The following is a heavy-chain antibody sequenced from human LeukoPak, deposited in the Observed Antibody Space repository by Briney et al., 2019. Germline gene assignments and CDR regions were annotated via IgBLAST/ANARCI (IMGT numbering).Heavy chain of an antibody. D-gene: IGHD4-17*01. J-gene: IGHJ6*04. CDR2: XXXXGSNK. CDR3: ARGNDYGDPSYYYGMDV. CDR1: GFTFSSYA. V-gene: IGHV3-30*01. Sequence: GRSLRLSCAASGFTFSSYAMHWVRQAPGKGXXXXXXXXXXGSNKYYADSVKGRFTISRDNSKNTLYLQMNSLRAEDTAVYYCARGNDYGDPSYYYGMDVWGKGTTVTVSS.